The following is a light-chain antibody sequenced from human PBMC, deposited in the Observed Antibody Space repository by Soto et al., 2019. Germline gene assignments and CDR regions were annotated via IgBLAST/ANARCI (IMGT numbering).Light chain of an antibody. CDR2: ENN. CDR1: SSNIGNNY. Sequence: QSVLTQPPSVSAAPGQKVTISCSGSSSNIGNNYVSWYQQLPGTAPKLLIFENNKRPSGIPDRFSAPKSGTSATLAITGLQTGDAADYYCGTWDNSLSLPYVFGTGTKLTVL. J-gene: IGLJ1*01. CDR3: GTWDNSLSLPYV. V-gene: IGLV1-51*02.